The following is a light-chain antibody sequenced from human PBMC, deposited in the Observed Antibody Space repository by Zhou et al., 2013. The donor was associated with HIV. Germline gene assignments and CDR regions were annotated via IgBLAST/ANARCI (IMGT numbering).Light chain of an antibody. CDR1: QSVSAN. CDR3: QQYNTWPRT. V-gene: IGKV3-15*01. CDR2: DAS. J-gene: IGKJ5*01. Sequence: EIVMTQSPATLSVSPGERATLSCRASQSVSANLAWYQQKPGQAPRLLIYDASTRATGVPARFSGSGSGTGFTLTISSMQSEDFTVYYCQQYNTWPRTFGQGTRLKIK.